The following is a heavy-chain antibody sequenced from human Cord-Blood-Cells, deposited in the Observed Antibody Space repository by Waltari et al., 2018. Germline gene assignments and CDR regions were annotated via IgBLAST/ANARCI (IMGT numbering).Heavy chain of an antibody. V-gene: IGHV3-23*01. CDR2: ISGSVGST. D-gene: IGHD3-3*01. J-gene: IGHJ4*02. Sequence: EVQLLESGGGLVQPGGSLRLSCAASGFTFRSYAMRWVRQAPGKGLEWVSAISGSVGSTYYANSVKGRFTISRDNSKNTLYLQMNSLRAEDTAVYYCAKDRITIFGVVITHYFDYWGQGTLVTVSS. CDR1: GFTFRSYA. CDR3: AKDRITIFGVVITHYFDY.